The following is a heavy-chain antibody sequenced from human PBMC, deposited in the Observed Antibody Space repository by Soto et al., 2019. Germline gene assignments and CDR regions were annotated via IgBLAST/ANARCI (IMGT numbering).Heavy chain of an antibody. CDR3: AKDHYDYVWGSYRYHHIDY. Sequence: QVQLVESGGGVVQPGRSLRLSCAASGFNFSSYGMHWVRQAPGKGLEWVAVISYDGSNKYYADSVKGRFTISRDNSKNMLYLQMNSLRAEDTAVYYCAKDHYDYVWGSYRYHHIDYWGQGTLGT. D-gene: IGHD3-16*02. J-gene: IGHJ4*02. CDR1: GFNFSSYG. V-gene: IGHV3-30*18. CDR2: ISYDGSNK.